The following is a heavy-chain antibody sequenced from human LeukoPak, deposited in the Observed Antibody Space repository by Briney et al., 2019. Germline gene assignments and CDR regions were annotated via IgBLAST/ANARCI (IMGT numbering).Heavy chain of an antibody. CDR1: GGSISGYY. D-gene: IGHD3-10*01. CDR2: IYYSGST. J-gene: IGHJ5*02. CDR3: AREATMVRGLSWFDP. V-gene: IGHV4-59*12. Sequence: SETLSLTCTVSGGSISGYYWSWIRQPPGKGLEWTGYIYYSGSTSYNPSLKSRVTISVDTSKNQFSLKLSSVTAADTAVYYCAREATMVRGLSWFDPWGQGTLVTVSS.